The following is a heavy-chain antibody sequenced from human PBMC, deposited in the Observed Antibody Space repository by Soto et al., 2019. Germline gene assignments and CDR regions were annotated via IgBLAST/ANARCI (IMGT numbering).Heavy chain of an antibody. CDR3: ARVAGSYGYNWFDP. D-gene: IGHD1-26*01. J-gene: IGHJ5*02. V-gene: IGHV1-18*04. CDR1: GYTFINYA. CDR2: INTNNGDT. Sequence: ASVKVSCRASGYTFINYAISWLRQAPGQGLEWMGWINTNNGDTNYSRNFQGRVTMTTATSTSTAYMELRSLRSDDTAVYYCARVAGSYGYNWFDPWGQGTLVTVSS.